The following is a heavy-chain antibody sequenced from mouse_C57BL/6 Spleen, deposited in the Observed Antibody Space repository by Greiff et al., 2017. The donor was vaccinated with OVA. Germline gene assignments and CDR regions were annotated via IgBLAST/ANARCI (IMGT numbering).Heavy chain of an antibody. Sequence: QVQLQQSGPELVKPGASVKISCKASGYTFTDYYINWVKQRPGQGLEWIGWIYPGSSNTKYNEKFKGKATLTGDTTSSTAYMQLSSLTSEDSAVYFCSRSGDYDPYWYFDDWGTGTTVTVSS. CDR2: IYPGSSNT. V-gene: IGHV1-84*01. J-gene: IGHJ1*03. D-gene: IGHD2-4*01. CDR1: GYTFTDYY. CDR3: SRSGDYDPYWYFDD.